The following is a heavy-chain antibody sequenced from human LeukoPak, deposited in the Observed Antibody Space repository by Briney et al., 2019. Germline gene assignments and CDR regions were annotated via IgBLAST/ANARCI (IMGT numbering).Heavy chain of an antibody. CDR3: ARDDYGDYVGWLDP. Sequence: PGGSLRLSCAASGFTFSSYWMNWVRQAPGKGLEWVAVISYDGSNKYYADSVKGRFTISRDNSKNTLYLQMNSLRAEDTAVYYCARDDYGDYVGWLDPWGQGTLVTVSS. J-gene: IGHJ5*02. CDR2: ISYDGSNK. D-gene: IGHD4-17*01. V-gene: IGHV3-30-3*01. CDR1: GFTFSSYW.